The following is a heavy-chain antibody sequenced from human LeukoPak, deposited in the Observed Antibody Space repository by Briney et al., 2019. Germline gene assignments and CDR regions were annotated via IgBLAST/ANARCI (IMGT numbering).Heavy chain of an antibody. J-gene: IGHJ4*02. CDR2: MWSDGSYK. V-gene: IGHV3-33*01. D-gene: IGHD5-24*01. CDR3: ARDFSLQLFDY. CDR1: GFTFSSYG. Sequence: PGGSLRLSCAASGFTFSSYGFHWVRQSPGKGLEWVAVMWSDGSYKYYADSVKGRFTISRDDSKNTLYLQMNSLRAEDTAVYYCARDFSLQLFDYWGQGTLVTVFS.